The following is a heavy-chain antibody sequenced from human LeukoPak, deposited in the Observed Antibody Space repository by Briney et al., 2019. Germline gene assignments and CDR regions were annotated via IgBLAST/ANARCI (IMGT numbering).Heavy chain of an antibody. V-gene: IGHV3-9*01. Sequence: GGSLRLSCAASGFSFDDYAMHWLRQAPGKGLQWVSGISWNSGSIGYADSVKGRFTISRDNAKNSLYLQMNSLRAEDTALYYCAKDRSYGDYYFDYWGQGTLVTVSS. D-gene: IGHD4-17*01. J-gene: IGHJ4*02. CDR2: ISWNSGSI. CDR3: AKDRSYGDYYFDY. CDR1: GFSFDDYA.